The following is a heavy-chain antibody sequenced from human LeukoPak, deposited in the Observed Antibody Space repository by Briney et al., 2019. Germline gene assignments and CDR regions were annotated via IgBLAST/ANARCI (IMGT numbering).Heavy chain of an antibody. J-gene: IGHJ4*02. D-gene: IGHD2-15*01. V-gene: IGHV4-39*07. Sequence: SETLSLTCTVSGGSISSSSYYWGWIRQPPGKGLEWIGSIYYSEGTYYNPSLKSRVTISIDTSKNQFSLKLNSVTAADTAVYYCARDRYCSGRSCYGPPDYWGQGVLVTVSS. CDR3: ARDRYCSGRSCYGPPDY. CDR2: IYYSEGT. CDR1: GGSISSSSYY.